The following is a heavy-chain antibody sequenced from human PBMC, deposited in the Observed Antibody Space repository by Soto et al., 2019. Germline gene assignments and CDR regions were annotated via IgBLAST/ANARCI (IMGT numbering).Heavy chain of an antibody. V-gene: IGHV4-31*03. CDR1: GGSSSSGGYY. J-gene: IGHJ2*01. Sequence: QVQLQESGPGLVKPSQTLSLTCTVSGGSSSSGGYYWTWIRQHPGRGLEWIGYISYSGSPNYNPYLKSRVTISVDTSKTQFSLKLSSVTAADTAVYYCARDEGYGAGSYYFALWGRGTLVTVSS. CDR3: ARDEGYGAGSYYFAL. D-gene: IGHD3-10*01. CDR2: ISYSGSP.